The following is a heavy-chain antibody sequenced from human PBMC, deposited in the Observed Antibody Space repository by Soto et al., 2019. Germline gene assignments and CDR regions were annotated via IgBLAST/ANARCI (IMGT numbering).Heavy chain of an antibody. CDR1: GYIFTAYS. Sequence: GASVKVSCKASGYIFTAYSMHWVRQAPGQGLEWMGVVNPSGGSTNYAQKFQGRITMTRDTSTSTVYMDLSSLTSEDTAVYYCAREENCSDGICYSEYFQRWG. CDR3: AREENCSDGICYSEYFQR. CDR2: VNPSGGST. D-gene: IGHD2-15*01. V-gene: IGHV1-46*01. J-gene: IGHJ1*01.